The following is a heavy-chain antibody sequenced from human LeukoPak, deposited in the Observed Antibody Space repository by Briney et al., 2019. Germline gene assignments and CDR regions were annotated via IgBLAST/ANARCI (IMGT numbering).Heavy chain of an antibody. CDR1: GGTFSSYA. D-gene: IGHD5-18*01. CDR2: IIPIFGTA. J-gene: IGHJ2*01. V-gene: IGHV1-69*05. CDR3: ARVLPRGYSYVFDL. Sequence: SVKVSCKASGGTFSSYAISWVRQAPGQGLEWMGRIIPIFGTANYAQKFQGRVTITTDESTSTAYMELSSLRSEDTAVYYCARVLPRGYSYVFDLWGRGTMVTVSS.